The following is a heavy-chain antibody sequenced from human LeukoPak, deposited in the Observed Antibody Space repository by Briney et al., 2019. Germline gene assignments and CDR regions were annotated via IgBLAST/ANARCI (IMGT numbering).Heavy chain of an antibody. CDR1: GGSISSGPYY. D-gene: IGHD2-15*01. V-gene: IGHV4-61*02. J-gene: IGHJ6*03. Sequence: PSETLSLTCTVSGGSISSGPYYWNWIRQPAGKGLEWIGRISSRYSTLYNPSLKSRLTLSIDTSKNQFSLKLSSVTAADTAVYYCARGYCSGGSCYSYYYYNYMDVWGKGTTVTVSS. CDR2: ISSRYST. CDR3: ARGYCSGGSCYSYYYYNYMDV.